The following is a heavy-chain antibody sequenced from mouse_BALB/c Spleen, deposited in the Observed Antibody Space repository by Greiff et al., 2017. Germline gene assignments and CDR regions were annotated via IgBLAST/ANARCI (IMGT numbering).Heavy chain of an antibody. CDR3: ARGYGLYYYAMDY. J-gene: IGHJ4*01. CDR2: ISSGSSTI. CDR1: GFTFSSFG. D-gene: IGHD1-2*01. V-gene: IGHV5-17*02. Sequence: EVKLMESGGGLVQPGGSRKLSCAASGFTFSSFGMHWVRQAPEKGLEWVAYISSGSSTIYYADTVKGRFTISRDNPKNTLFLQMTSLRSEDTAMYYCARGYGLYYYAMDYWGQGTSVTVSS.